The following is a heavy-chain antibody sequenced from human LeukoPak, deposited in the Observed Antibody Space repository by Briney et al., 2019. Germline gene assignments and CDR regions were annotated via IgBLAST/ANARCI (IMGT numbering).Heavy chain of an antibody. Sequence: GGSLRLSCAASGFTFSSYSMSWVRQAPGKGLEWISYISTGSSRIYYADSVKGRVTISRDNAKNSLFLQMNSLRDEDTAVYYCAREGSLADWGQGTLVTVSS. J-gene: IGHJ4*02. V-gene: IGHV3-48*02. CDR1: GFTFSSYS. CDR2: ISTGSSRI. CDR3: AREGSLAD. D-gene: IGHD3-3*02.